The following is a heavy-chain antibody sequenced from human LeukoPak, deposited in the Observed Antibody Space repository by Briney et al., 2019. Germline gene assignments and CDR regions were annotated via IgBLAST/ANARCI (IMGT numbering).Heavy chain of an antibody. V-gene: IGHV4-61*02. D-gene: IGHD6-6*01. CDR1: GGSISSGSYY. CDR3: AREIYSSSFDY. CDR2: IYTSGIT. J-gene: IGHJ4*02. Sequence: SETLSLTCIVSGGSISSGSYYWSWIRQPAGKGLEWIGRIYTSGITNYNPSLKSRVTISVDTSKNQFSLKLSSVTAADTAVYYCAREIYSSSFDYWGQETLVTVSS.